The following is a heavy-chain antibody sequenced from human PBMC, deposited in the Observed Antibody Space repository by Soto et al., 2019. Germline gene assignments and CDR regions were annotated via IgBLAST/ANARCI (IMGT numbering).Heavy chain of an antibody. CDR3: ASRTYYSDSSGFYYVAPFDY. V-gene: IGHV1-69*13. CDR2: IIPIFHTA. D-gene: IGHD3-22*01. CDR1: GGTFSSSA. J-gene: IGHJ4*02. Sequence: SVKVSCKASGGTFSSSAISWVRQAPGQGLEWMGGIIPIFHTATYAQKFQGRVTITADDSTTTAYLELSSLKSEDTAVYYCASRTYYSDSSGFYYVAPFDYWGQGTLVTVSS.